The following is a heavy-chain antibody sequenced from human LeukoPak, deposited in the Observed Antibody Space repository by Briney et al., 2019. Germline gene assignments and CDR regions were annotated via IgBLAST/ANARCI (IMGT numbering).Heavy chain of an antibody. CDR2: ISYDGSNK. CDR3: ARHQGVVDL. Sequence: GGSLRLSCAASGFTFSSYAMHWVRQAPGKGLEWVAVISYDGSNKYYADSVKGRFTISRDNSKNTLYLQMNSLRAEDTAVYYCARHQGVVDLWGRGSLVTVSS. V-gene: IGHV3-30-3*01. CDR1: GFTFSSYA. D-gene: IGHD3-3*01. J-gene: IGHJ2*01.